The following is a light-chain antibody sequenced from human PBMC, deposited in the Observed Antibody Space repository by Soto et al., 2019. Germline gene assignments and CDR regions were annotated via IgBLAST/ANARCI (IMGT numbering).Light chain of an antibody. CDR2: GAS. V-gene: IGKV3-20*01. CDR1: QSVSSKY. J-gene: IGKJ3*01. Sequence: DIVLTQSPGTLSLSPGERATLSCRASQSVSSKYLDWYQQKPGQAPRVLIYGASIRATGIPERFSGGGSGTDFTLTITRLEPEDFAVYYCQQYGSSLFTFGPVTKVDIK. CDR3: QQYGSSLFT.